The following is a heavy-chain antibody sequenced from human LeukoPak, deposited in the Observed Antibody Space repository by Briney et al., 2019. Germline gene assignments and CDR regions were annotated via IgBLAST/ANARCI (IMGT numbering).Heavy chain of an antibody. J-gene: IGHJ3*02. Sequence: SETLSLTCTVSGGSISSYYWSWIRQPPGKGLEWIGYIYYSGSTNYNPSLKSRVTISVDTSKNQFSLKLSSVTAADTAVYYCARRVDGDYGRASAYAFDIWGQGTMVTVSS. D-gene: IGHD4-17*01. CDR2: IYYSGST. CDR3: ARRVDGDYGRASAYAFDI. V-gene: IGHV4-59*01. CDR1: GGSISSYY.